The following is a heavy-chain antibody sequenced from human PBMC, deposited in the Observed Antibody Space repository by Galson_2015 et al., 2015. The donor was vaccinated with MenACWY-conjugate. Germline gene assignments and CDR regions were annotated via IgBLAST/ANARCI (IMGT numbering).Heavy chain of an antibody. Sequence: SVKVSCKASGGTFGNYGVSWARQAPGQGLEWMGVIIPIYGTVNYAQKFQGRVAITADKSTNTAYMDLSSLTSDDTAVYYCARETGLVLEWQRFRGVCDFWGQGTLVTVVS. CDR1: GGTFGNYG. V-gene: IGHV1-69*06. D-gene: IGHD5-12*01. CDR2: IIPIYGTV. CDR3: ARETGLVLEWQRFRGVCDF. J-gene: IGHJ4*02.